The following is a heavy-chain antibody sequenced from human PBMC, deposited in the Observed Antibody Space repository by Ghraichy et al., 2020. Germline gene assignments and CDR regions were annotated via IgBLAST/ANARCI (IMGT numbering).Heavy chain of an antibody. D-gene: IGHD2-2*01. V-gene: IGHV4-59*01. Sequence: SETLSLTCTVSGGSISSYYWSWIRQPPGKGLEWIGYIYYTGSTNYNPSLKSRVTISVDTSRNQFSLKLSSVTAADTALYYCARHNGILSDQRYWGQGILVTVSS. J-gene: IGHJ4*02. CDR2: IYYTGST. CDR3: ARHNGILSDQRY. CDR1: GGSISSYY.